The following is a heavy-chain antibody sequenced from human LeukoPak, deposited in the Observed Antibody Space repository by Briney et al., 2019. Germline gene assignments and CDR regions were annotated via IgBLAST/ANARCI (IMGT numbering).Heavy chain of an antibody. V-gene: IGHV1-46*01. CDR2: INPSGGST. Sequence: ASVKVSCRASGYTFTSYYMHWVQQAPGQGLEWMGIINPSGGSTSYAQKFQGRVTMTRDTSTSTVYMELSSLRSEDTAVYYCARDSRAYCGGDCYSYYYYYGMDVWGQGTTVTVSS. J-gene: IGHJ6*02. CDR1: GYTFTSYY. D-gene: IGHD2-21*02. CDR3: ARDSRAYCGGDCYSYYYYYGMDV.